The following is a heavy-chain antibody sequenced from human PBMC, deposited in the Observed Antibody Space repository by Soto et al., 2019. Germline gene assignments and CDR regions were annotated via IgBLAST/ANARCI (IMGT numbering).Heavy chain of an antibody. V-gene: IGHV4-4*02. CDR3: ARRALKQLWLPGWLDP. Sequence: ASETLSLTCAVSGGSISSTNWWSWVRQPPGRGLEWIGEIYHSGSTNYNPSLKSRVTISIDKSKNQLSLKLDSVTAADTAVYYCARRALKQLWLPGWLDPCGQGTLVTVYS. D-gene: IGHD5-18*01. J-gene: IGHJ5*02. CDR1: GGSISSTNW. CDR2: IYHSGST.